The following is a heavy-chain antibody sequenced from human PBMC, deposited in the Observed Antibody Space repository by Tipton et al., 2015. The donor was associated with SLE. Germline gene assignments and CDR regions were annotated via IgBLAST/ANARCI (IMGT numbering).Heavy chain of an antibody. CDR2: INYSGST. CDR1: GGSFSGYH. Sequence: TLSLTCTIYGGSFSGYHWSWIRQAPGKGLQWIGEINYSGSTNYNPSLESRVTISIGTSKNQLSLKLNSGTAADTAVYYCARRGVGAIYWYFDLWGRGTLVTVSS. CDR3: ARRGVGAIYWYFDL. D-gene: IGHD1-26*01. J-gene: IGHJ2*01. V-gene: IGHV4-34*01.